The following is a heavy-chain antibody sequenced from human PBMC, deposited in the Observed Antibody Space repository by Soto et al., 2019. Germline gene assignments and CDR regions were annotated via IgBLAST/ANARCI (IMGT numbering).Heavy chain of an antibody. CDR3: AEPLNPIAGPR. J-gene: IGHJ3*01. V-gene: IGHV3-23*01. D-gene: IGHD6-13*01. CDR1: GFTFSSYA. Sequence: SGGSLRLPCAASGFTFSSYAMSWVRQAPGKGLEWVSAISGSGGSTYYADSVKGRFTISRDNSKNTLYLQMNSLRAEDTAVYYCAEPLNPIAGPRWGQGTMVTVSS. CDR2: ISGSGGST.